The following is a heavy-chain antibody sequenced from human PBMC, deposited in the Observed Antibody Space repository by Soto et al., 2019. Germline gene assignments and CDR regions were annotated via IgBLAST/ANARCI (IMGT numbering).Heavy chain of an antibody. CDR3: ARDKITGLFDY. D-gene: IGHD2-8*02. CDR2: INHSGST. V-gene: IGHV4-34*01. J-gene: IGHJ4*02. Sequence: PSETLPLTCAGYGGSLSGYYWTWIRQPPGTGLEWIGEINHSGSTNYNPSLKSRVTISVDTSKNQFSLKLTSVTAADTAVYYCARDKITGLFDYWGQGPLVTVSS. CDR1: GGSLSGYY.